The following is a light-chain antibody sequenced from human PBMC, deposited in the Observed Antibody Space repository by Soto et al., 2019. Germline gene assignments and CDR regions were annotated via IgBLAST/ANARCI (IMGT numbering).Light chain of an antibody. J-gene: IGKJ1*01. CDR3: QQYNSYSQT. CDR2: KAS. V-gene: IGKV1-5*03. CDR1: QSINNW. Sequence: DIPMTQSPSTLSASVGDRVTITCRASQSINNWLAWYQQKPGKAPKVLIYKASNLESGAPSRFSGSGSGTEFTLTISSLQPDDFATYYCQQYNSYSQTFGQGTKVEIK.